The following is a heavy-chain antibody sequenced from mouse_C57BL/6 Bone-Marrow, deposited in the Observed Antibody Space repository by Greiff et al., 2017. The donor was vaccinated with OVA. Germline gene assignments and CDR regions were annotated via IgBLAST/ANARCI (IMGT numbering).Heavy chain of an antibody. CDR1: GYSFTSYY. V-gene: IGHV1-66*01. CDR2: IYPGSGNT. Sequence: QVQLKESGPELVKPGASVKISCKASGYSFTSYYIHWVKQRPGQGLEWIGWIYPGSGNTKYNEKFKGKATLTADTSSSTAYMQLSSLTSEDSAVYYCAREGSTDGNYYWYFDVWGTGTTVTVSS. D-gene: IGHD2-1*01. J-gene: IGHJ1*03. CDR3: AREGSTDGNYYWYFDV.